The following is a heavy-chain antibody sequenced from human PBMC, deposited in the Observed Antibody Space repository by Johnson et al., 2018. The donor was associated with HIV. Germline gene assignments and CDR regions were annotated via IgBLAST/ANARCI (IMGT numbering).Heavy chain of an antibody. CDR2: IYSGGST. V-gene: IGHV3-66*01. CDR1: GFTVSSNY. Sequence: VQLVEYGGGLVKSGGSLRLSCAASGFTVSSNYMSWVRQAPGKGLGWVSLIYSGGSTYYADSVKGRFTISRDNSKNTLYLQMNSLRVEDKAIYYCARVRGLIAFDIWGQGTMVTVSS. J-gene: IGHJ3*02. CDR3: ARVRGLIAFDI. D-gene: IGHD3-22*01.